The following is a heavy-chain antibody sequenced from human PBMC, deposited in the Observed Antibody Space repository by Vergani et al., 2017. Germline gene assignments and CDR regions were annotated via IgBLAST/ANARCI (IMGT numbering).Heavy chain of an antibody. V-gene: IGHV1-69*01. J-gene: IGHJ6*02. CDR3: ARNAGGPYKNPHYYYGMDV. D-gene: IGHD2-8*02. CDR1: GGTFSSYA. CDR2: IIPIFGTA. Sequence: QVQLVQSGAEVKKPGSSVKVSCKASGGTFSSYAISWVRQAPGQGLEWMGGIIPIFGTAHYAQKFQGRVTITADESTSTAYMELSSLRSEDTAVYYCARNAGGPYKNPHYYYGMDVWGQGTTVTVSS.